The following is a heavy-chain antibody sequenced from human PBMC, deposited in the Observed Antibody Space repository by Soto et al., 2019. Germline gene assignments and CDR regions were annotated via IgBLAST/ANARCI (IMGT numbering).Heavy chain of an antibody. CDR2: IYYSGTT. J-gene: IGHJ4*02. CDR1: GGSISSGDYY. D-gene: IGHD3-22*01. CDR3: ARAPTYYYDSSGPKFDY. Sequence: QVQLQESGPGLVKPSQTLSLTCTVSGGSISSGDYYWSWIRKPPGKGLEWIGYIYYSGTTYYNPSLKSRVTIAVDTSKNQFSLKLSSVTAADTAVYYCARAPTYYYDSSGPKFDYWGQGTLVTVSS. V-gene: IGHV4-30-4*01.